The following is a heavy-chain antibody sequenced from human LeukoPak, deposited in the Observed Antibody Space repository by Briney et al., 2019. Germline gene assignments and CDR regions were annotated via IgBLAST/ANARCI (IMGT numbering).Heavy chain of an antibody. CDR1: GLTFSSYS. Sequence: GGSLRLSCAASGLTFSSYSMNWIRQAPGKGLEWVSSISGSGEFIYYGDSVKGRVTISRDNGKNSLYLQMNSVRPEDMAVYYCARDDSHGYHFFDSWGRGTLVTVSS. J-gene: IGHJ4*02. CDR2: ISGSGEFI. D-gene: IGHD3-22*01. V-gene: IGHV3-21*01. CDR3: ARDDSHGYHFFDS.